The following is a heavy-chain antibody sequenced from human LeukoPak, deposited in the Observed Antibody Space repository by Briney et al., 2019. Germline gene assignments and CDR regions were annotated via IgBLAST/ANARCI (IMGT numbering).Heavy chain of an antibody. V-gene: IGHV4-59*01. J-gene: IGHJ4*02. Sequence: SETLSLTCTVSGGSINSYYWSWIRQPPGKGLEWIGYIYYSGSTNYNPSLKSRVTISVDMSKNQFSLKLSSVTAADTAVYYCARDPGYYDISTGYSSYYFDYWGQGTLVIVSS. CDR1: GGSINSYY. CDR2: IYYSGST. CDR3: ARDPGYYDISTGYSSYYFDY. D-gene: IGHD3-9*01.